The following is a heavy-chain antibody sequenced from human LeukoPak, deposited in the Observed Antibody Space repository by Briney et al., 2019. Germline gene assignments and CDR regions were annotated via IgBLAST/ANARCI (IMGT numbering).Heavy chain of an antibody. CDR2: VYYISNT. D-gene: IGHD1-26*01. Sequence: SETLSLTCTVSGASVGSAGYYWSWIRQPPGGGLEWIGYVYYISNTNYNPSLKSRVTMSVNPSENQFSLKLNSVTAADTAMYYCARTQSQSGSYRYYFGYWGQGTLVPVSS. V-gene: IGHV4-61*08. J-gene: IGHJ4*02. CDR3: ARTQSQSGSYRYYFGY. CDR1: GASVGSAGYY.